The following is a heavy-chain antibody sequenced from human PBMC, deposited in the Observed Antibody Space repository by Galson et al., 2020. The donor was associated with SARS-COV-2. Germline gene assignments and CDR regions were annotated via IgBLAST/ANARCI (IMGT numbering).Heavy chain of an antibody. CDR1: GGSISSYC. CDR3: ARATARGVPAAHNYFDY. J-gene: IGHJ4*02. V-gene: IGHV4-59*08. CDR2: IYYSGST. Sequence: SQTLSLTCTVSGGSISSYCWSWIRQPPGKGLEYIGYIYYSGSTNYNPSLKSRVTISADTSKNQFSLKLSSVTAADTAVYYCARATARGVPAAHNYFDYWGQGTLVTISS. D-gene: IGHD2-2*01.